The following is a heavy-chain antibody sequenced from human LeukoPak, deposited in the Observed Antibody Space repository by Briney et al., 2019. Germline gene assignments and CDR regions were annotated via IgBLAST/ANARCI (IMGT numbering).Heavy chain of an antibody. CDR3: ARGVAVVVVAATRPSYYYYIDV. Sequence: SETLSLTCAVYGGSFSGDYWSWVRGPPGKGLGWIGEINHSGSTSYNPSLRSRVTISVDTSKHQSSPKLSSVSAGDTAVYYCARGVAVVVVAATRPSYYYYIDVWGKGTTVTVSS. D-gene: IGHD2-15*01. CDR1: GGSFSGDY. J-gene: IGHJ6*03. V-gene: IGHV4-34*01. CDR2: INHSGST.